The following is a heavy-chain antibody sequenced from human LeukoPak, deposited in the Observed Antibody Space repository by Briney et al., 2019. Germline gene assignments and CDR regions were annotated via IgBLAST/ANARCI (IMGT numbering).Heavy chain of an antibody. Sequence: GGSLRLSCAASGFTFSSCWMTWVRQAPGRGLEWVANIKEDGSEKYYVDSVKGRFTISRDNARNSLYLQMNSLRAEDTAVYYCAGVRSYGLDYWGQGTLVTVSS. D-gene: IGHD5-18*01. V-gene: IGHV3-7*01. CDR3: AGVRSYGLDY. CDR1: GFTFSSCW. CDR2: IKEDGSEK. J-gene: IGHJ4*02.